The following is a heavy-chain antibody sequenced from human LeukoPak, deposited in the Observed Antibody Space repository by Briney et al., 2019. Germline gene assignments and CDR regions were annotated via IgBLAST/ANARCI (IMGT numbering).Heavy chain of an antibody. D-gene: IGHD4-11*01. CDR2: IYTSGST. J-gene: IGHJ5*02. V-gene: IGHV4-4*07. CDR1: GGSISSYY. CDR3: ARRMTTGRFDP. Sequence: SETLSLTCTVSGGSISSYYWSWIRQPAGKGLEWIGRIYTSGSTNYNPSPKSRVTMSVDTSKDQFSLKMSSVTAADTAIYYCARRMTTGRFDPWGQGTLVTVSS.